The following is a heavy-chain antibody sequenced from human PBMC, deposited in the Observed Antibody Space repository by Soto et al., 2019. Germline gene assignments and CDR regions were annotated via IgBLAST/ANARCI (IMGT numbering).Heavy chain of an antibody. J-gene: IGHJ4*02. CDR1: GGSISSSNW. CDR3: AREIGLDYGGNSGFLWDY. CDR2: IYHSGST. Sequence: PSETLSLTCAVSGGSISSSNWWSWVRQPPGKGLEWIGEIYHSGSTNYNPSLKSRFTISRDSSKNTVSLEMTSLRAEDTAVYYCAREIGLDYGGNSGFLWDYWGQGTLVTVSS. D-gene: IGHD4-17*01. V-gene: IGHV4-4*02.